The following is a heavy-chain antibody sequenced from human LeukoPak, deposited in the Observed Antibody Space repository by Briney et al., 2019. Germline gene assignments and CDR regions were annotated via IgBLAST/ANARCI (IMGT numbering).Heavy chain of an antibody. CDR1: GTSVSSDSHY. J-gene: IGHJ6*02. CDR2: IYYSGST. V-gene: IGHV4-61*01. CDR3: ARDPTIPGAYYYGMDV. D-gene: IGHD5-12*01. Sequence: SETLSLTCTVSGTSVSSDSHYWTWIRQPPGKGLEWIGYIYYSGSTNYNPSLKSRVTISVDTSKNQFSLKLSSVTAADTAVYYCARDPTIPGAYYYGMDVWGQGTTVTVSS.